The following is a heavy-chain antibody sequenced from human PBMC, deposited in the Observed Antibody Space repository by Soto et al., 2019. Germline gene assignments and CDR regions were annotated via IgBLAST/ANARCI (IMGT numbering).Heavy chain of an antibody. V-gene: IGHV3-30-3*01. CDR1: GFTFSSYA. CDR3: AREYSSSRAYYYYGMDV. Sequence: QVQLVESGGGVVQPGRSLRLSCAASGFTFSSYAMHWVRQAPGKGLEWVAVISYDGSNKYYADSVKGRFTISRDNSKNTLYLQMNSLRADDTAVYYCAREYSSSRAYYYYGMDVWGQGTTVTVSS. D-gene: IGHD6-13*01. J-gene: IGHJ6*02. CDR2: ISYDGSNK.